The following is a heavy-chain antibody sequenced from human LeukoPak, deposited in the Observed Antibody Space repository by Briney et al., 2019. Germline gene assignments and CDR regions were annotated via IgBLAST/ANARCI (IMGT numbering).Heavy chain of an antibody. V-gene: IGHV3-48*01. CDR3: ARDRRYSYGTEY. Sequence: GGSLRLSCAASGFTFSSYSMNWVRQAPGKGLDWVSYISIIIITIYYADSVKGRFTISRDNAKNSLYLQMNSLRGEDTAVYYCARDRRYSYGTEYWGQGTLVTVSS. J-gene: IGHJ4*02. D-gene: IGHD5-18*01. CDR2: ISIIIITI. CDR1: GFTFSSYS.